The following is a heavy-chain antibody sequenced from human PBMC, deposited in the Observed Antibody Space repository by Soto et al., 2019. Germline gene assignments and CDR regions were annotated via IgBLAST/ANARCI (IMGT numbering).Heavy chain of an antibody. D-gene: IGHD2-2*02. CDR3: ARDQAIVVVPAAIPRSYYYGMDV. V-gene: IGHV1-69*13. J-gene: IGHJ6*02. Sequence: RASVKVSCKASGGTFSSYAISWVRQAPGQGLEWMGGIIPIFGTANYAQKFQGRVTITADESTSTAYMELSSLRSEDTAVYYCARDQAIVVVPAAIPRSYYYGMDVWGQGTTVTVSS. CDR2: IIPIFGTA. CDR1: GGTFSSYA.